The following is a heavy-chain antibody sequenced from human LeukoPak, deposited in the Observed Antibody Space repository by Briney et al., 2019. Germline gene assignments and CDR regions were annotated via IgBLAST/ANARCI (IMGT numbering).Heavy chain of an antibody. CDR3: ARGRGGPGA. J-gene: IGHJ4*02. CDR2: INHSGST. CDR1: GGSFSGYY. D-gene: IGHD3-10*01. V-gene: IGHV4-34*01. Sequence: SETLSLTCAVYGGSFSGYYWSWIRQPPGKGLEWIGEINHSGSTNNNPSLKSRVTISVDTSKNQFSLKLSSVTAADTAVYYCARGRGGPGAWGQGTLVTVSS.